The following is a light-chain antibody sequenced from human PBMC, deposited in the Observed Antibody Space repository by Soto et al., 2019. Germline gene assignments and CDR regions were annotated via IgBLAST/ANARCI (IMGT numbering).Light chain of an antibody. CDR3: SSYSSSTTLYV. V-gene: IGLV2-14*01. CDR2: EVN. J-gene: IGLJ1*01. Sequence: QSALTQPASVSGSPGQSITISCTGTSSDVGGYNYVSWYQQHPGEAPKLLIYEVNHRPSGDSSRFSGSKSGNTASLTISGLQAEDEGDYYCSSYSSSTTLYVFGTGTQLTVL. CDR1: SSDVGGYNY.